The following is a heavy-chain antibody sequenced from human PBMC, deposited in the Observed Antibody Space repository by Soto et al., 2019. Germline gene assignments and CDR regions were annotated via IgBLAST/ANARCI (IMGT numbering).Heavy chain of an antibody. V-gene: IGHV1-69*12. CDR1: GGTFSSYA. D-gene: IGHD2-8*01. Sequence: QVQLVQSGAEVKRPGSSVKVSCKASGGTFSSYAISWVRQAPGQGLEWMGGIIPIFGTANYAQKFQGRVTITADESTSTAYMELSSLRSEDTAVYYCAALGYCTNGVCSDVDYWGQGTLVTVSS. J-gene: IGHJ4*02. CDR3: AALGYCTNGVCSDVDY. CDR2: IIPIFGTA.